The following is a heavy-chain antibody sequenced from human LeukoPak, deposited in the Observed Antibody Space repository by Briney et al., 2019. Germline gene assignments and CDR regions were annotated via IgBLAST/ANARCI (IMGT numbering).Heavy chain of an antibody. CDR2: INPNSGGT. CDR1: GYTFTSYG. Sequence: ASVKVSCTASGYTFTSYGISWVRQAPGHGLEWMGWINPNSGGTNYAQKFQGRVTMTRDTSISTAYMELSRLRSDDTAVYYCARDGLQDDAFDIWGQGTMVTVSS. D-gene: IGHD4-11*01. J-gene: IGHJ3*02. V-gene: IGHV1-2*02. CDR3: ARDGLQDDAFDI.